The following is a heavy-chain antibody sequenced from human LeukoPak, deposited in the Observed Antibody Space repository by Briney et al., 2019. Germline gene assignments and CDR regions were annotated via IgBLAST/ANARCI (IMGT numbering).Heavy chain of an antibody. Sequence: ASVKVSCKASGGTFSSYAISWARQAPGQGLEWMGIINPSGGSTSYAQKFQGRVTMTRDTSTSTVYMELSSLRSEDTAVYYCARVHGSGSYLIVPYFDYWGQGTLVTVSS. D-gene: IGHD3-10*01. V-gene: IGHV1-46*01. J-gene: IGHJ4*02. CDR3: ARVHGSGSYLIVPYFDY. CDR1: GGTFSSYA. CDR2: INPSGGST.